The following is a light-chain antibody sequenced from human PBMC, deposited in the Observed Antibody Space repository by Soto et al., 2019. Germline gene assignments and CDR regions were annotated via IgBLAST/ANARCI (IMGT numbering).Light chain of an antibody. CDR2: GAS. V-gene: IGKV3-20*01. Sequence: EIVLTQSPGTLSLSPGERATLSCRASQSVTSSYLAWWQQTPGQAPRLLIYGASSRATGIPDRFSGSGSGTDFTLTISRLEPEDFAVYFCQQYSSSPTTFGQGTKVEIK. J-gene: IGKJ1*01. CDR3: QQYSSSPTT. CDR1: QSVTSSY.